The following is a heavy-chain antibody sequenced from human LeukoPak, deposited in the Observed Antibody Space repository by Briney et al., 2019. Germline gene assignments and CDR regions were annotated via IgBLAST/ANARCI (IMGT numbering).Heavy chain of an antibody. Sequence: GRSLRLSCAPSGFTFSSYATSGVRQAPAEGLEWGSGVSTRGGRTYTADPLKVRYSSYRDSSKNTLDRQMNILRPRSTAVSYLANPGVSYGLGYYYYMDDWGKGTTLTVSS. J-gene: IGHJ6*03. V-gene: IGHV3-23*01. CDR3: ANPGVSYGLGYYYYMDD. D-gene: IGHD5-18*01. CDR2: VSTRGGRT. CDR1: GFTFSSYA.